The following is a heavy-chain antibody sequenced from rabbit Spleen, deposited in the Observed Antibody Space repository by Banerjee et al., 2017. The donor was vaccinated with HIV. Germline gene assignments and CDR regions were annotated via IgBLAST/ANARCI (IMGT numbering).Heavy chain of an antibody. J-gene: IGHJ4*01. D-gene: IGHD1-1*01. CDR2: IDLVFGST. CDR3: VRGASSSGYYNL. CDR1: GFTLSSHY. Sequence: ELEESAGGLVQPGGSLKLSCKASGFTLSSHYMNWVRQAPGKGLEWIGYIDLVFGSTHYASWVNGRFTISSHNAQNTLYLQLNSLTVADTATYFCVRGASSSGYYNLWGPGTLVTVS. V-gene: IGHV1S7*01.